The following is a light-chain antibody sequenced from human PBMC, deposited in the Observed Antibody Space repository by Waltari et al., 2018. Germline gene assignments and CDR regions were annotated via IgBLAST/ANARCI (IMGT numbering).Light chain of an antibody. J-gene: IGKJ2*03. CDR2: KAS. V-gene: IGKV1-5*03. Sequence: DIQMTQSPSTLSASVGDTITITCRASQSISNYLAWYQPKPGKAPKLLIYKASSSGSWVPSRFSVSGSGTEFTLTISSLQPDDFATYYCQQYNTYSSFGQGTKLEIK. CDR1: QSISNY. CDR3: QQYNTYSS.